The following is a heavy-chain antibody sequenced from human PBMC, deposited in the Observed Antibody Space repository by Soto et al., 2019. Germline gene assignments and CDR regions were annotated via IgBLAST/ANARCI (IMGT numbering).Heavy chain of an antibody. CDR3: AKGIFALPAANLFYYYYYGMDV. CDR1: GFTFSSYA. V-gene: IGHV3-23*01. J-gene: IGHJ6*02. CDR2: ISGSGGST. Sequence: GGSLRLSCAASGFTFSSYAMSWVRQAPGKGLEWVSAISGSGGSTYYADSVKGRFTISRDNSKNTLYLQMNSLRAEDTAVYYCAKGIFALPAANLFYYYYYGMDVWGQGTTVTVSS. D-gene: IGHD2-2*01.